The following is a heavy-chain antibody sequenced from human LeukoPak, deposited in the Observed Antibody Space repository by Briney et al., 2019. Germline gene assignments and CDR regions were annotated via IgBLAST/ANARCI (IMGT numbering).Heavy chain of an antibody. J-gene: IGHJ4*02. Sequence: GESLKISCKGSGHSFTSYWIGWVRQMPGKGLEWMGIIYPGDSDTRYSPSFQGQVTISADKSISTAYLQWSSLKASDTAMYYCARSFTYCSSTSCYLPSYWGQGTLVTVSS. CDR3: ARSFTYCSSTSCYLPSY. V-gene: IGHV5-51*01. D-gene: IGHD2-2*01. CDR2: IYPGDSDT. CDR1: GHSFTSYW.